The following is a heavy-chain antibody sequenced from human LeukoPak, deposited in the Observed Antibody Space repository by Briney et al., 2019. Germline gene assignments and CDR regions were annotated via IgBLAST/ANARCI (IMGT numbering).Heavy chain of an antibody. V-gene: IGHV5-51*01. D-gene: IGHD1-26*01. J-gene: IGHJ4*02. CDR2: IYPGDSRT. Sequence: GESLKISCKGSGYTFTSHWIGWVRQMPGKGLEWMALIYPGDSRTTYSPSFQGQVTISADKSISTADLQWSSLKASDSAMYYCARRGVGVTTDYWGQGTLVTVSS. CDR3: ARRGVGVTTDY. CDR1: GYTFTSHW.